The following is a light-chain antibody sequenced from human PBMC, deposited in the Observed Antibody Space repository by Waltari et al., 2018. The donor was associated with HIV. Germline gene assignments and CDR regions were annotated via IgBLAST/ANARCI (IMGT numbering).Light chain of an antibody. J-gene: IGKJ4*01. V-gene: IGKV4-1*01. CDR1: QSVLYSSNNKNY. CDR2: WAS. CDR3: QQYYSTPLT. Sequence: INCKSSQSVLYSSNNKNYLAWYQQKPGQPPKLLIYWASTRESGVPDRFSGSGSGTDFTLTISSLQAEDVAVYYCQQYYSTPLTFGGGTTVEIK.